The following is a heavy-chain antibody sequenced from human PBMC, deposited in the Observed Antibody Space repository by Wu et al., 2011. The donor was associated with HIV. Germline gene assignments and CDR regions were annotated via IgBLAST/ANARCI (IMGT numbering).Heavy chain of an antibody. D-gene: IGHD6-13*01. CDR3: ARDRIAAANRYFDY. J-gene: IGHJ4*02. V-gene: IGHV1-46*01. CDR2: INPSGGST. Sequence: QVQLVQSGAEVKKPGASVKVSCKASGDTTFTTYYMHWVRQAPGQGLEWMGIINPSGGSTTYAQQFQGRVSMTRDTSTGIVYMELSSLRSEDTALYYCARDRIAAANRYFDYWGQGTLVTVSS. CDR1: GDTTFTTYY.